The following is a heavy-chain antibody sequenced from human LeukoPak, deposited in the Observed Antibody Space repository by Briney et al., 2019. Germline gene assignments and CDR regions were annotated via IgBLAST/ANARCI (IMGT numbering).Heavy chain of an antibody. D-gene: IGHD3-10*01. CDR1: GGTFSSYA. V-gene: IGHV1-69*05. Sequence: SVKVSCKASGGTFSSYAISWVRQAPGQGLEWMGRIIPIFGTANYAQKFQGRVTITTDESTSTAYMELSSLRSEDTAVYYCTREGGYYGSGSYNWFDPWGQGTLVTVSS. CDR2: IIPIFGTA. J-gene: IGHJ5*02. CDR3: TREGGYYGSGSYNWFDP.